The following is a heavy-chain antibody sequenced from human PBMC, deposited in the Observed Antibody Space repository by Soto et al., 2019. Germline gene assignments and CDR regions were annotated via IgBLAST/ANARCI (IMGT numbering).Heavy chain of an antibody. CDR1: GFTFSTYE. Sequence: GGSLRLSCAASGFTFSTYEMNWVRQAPGKGLEWVSYISSRGSTVYYADSVKGRFTISRDNAKNSLYPQMNSLRAEDTAVYYCAGVGASGYWGQGTLVTVSS. J-gene: IGHJ4*02. CDR3: AGVGASGY. V-gene: IGHV3-48*03. CDR2: ISSRGSTV. D-gene: IGHD1-26*01.